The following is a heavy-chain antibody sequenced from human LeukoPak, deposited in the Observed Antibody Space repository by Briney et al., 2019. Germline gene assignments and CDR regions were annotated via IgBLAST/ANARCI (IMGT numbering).Heavy chain of an antibody. V-gene: IGHV5-51*01. CDR1: GYTFTSYW. CDR3: ARRPPSGAFDI. J-gene: IGHJ3*02. CDR2: IYPGDSDT. Sequence: GESLKISCKGSGYTFTSYWIAWVRQMPGKGLEWMGIIYPGDSDTKYSPSFQGQVTISADKSISTAYLQWSSLKASDTAMYYCARRPPSGAFDIWGQGTMVTVSS.